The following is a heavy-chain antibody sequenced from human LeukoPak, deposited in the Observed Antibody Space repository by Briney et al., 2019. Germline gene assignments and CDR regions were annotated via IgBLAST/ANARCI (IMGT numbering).Heavy chain of an antibody. D-gene: IGHD3-16*01. CDR1: GGTFSSYA. CDR2: IIPIFGTA. V-gene: IGHV1-69*05. J-gene: IGHJ6*03. Sequence: VASVKVSCKASGGTFSSYAISWVRQAPGQGLEWMGGIIPIFGTANYAQKFQGRVTITTDESTSTAYMELSSPRSEDTAVYYCARDAALGYYYYYMDVWGKGTTVTVSS. CDR3: ARDAALGYYYYYMDV.